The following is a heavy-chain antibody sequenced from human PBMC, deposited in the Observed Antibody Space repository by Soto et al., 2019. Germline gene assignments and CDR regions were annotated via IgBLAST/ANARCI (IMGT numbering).Heavy chain of an antibody. Sequence: GGSLRLSCAASGFTISSYWMSWVRQAPGKGLEWVANIKQDGSEKYYVDSVKGRFTISRDNAKNLLYLQMNSLRAEDTAVYYCARGTGWGQGTMVTVSS. CDR3: ARGTG. D-gene: IGHD2-8*02. J-gene: IGHJ3*01. V-gene: IGHV3-7*04. CDR2: IKQDGSEK. CDR1: GFTISSYW.